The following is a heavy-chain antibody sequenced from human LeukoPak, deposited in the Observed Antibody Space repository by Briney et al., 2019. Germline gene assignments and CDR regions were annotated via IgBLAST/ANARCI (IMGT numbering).Heavy chain of an antibody. D-gene: IGHD3-22*01. CDR2: INHSGST. V-gene: IGHV4-34*01. CDR3: ASLTTADAFDI. CDR1: GGSFSGYY. Sequence: PSETLSLTCAVYGGSFSGYYWSWIRQPPGKGLEWIGEINHSGSTNYNPSLKSRVTISVDTSKNQSSLKLSSVTAADTAVFYCASLTTADAFDIWGQGTMVTVSS. J-gene: IGHJ3*02.